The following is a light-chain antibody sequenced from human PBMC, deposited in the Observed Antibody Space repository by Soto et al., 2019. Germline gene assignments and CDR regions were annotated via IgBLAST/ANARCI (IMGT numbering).Light chain of an antibody. CDR3: QHSKSYSEA. CDR1: QTISSW. V-gene: IGKV1-5*03. Sequence: DIRRINTHSTLSGSVGDRVTITCGASQTISSWLAWYQQRPGKAPKLLIYKASTLKSGVPSRFSGSGSGTEFTLTISSLQPDDFARYYSQHSKSYSEAFAEGAKVDI. J-gene: IGKJ1*01. CDR2: KAS.